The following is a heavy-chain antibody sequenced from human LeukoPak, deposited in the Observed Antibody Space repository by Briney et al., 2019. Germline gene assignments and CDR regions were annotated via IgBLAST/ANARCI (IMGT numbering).Heavy chain of an antibody. CDR3: ARDIVVVVAARFDY. J-gene: IGHJ4*02. D-gene: IGHD2-15*01. CDR1: GYTFTSYG. Sequence: ASVKVSCTASGYTFTSYGISWVRQAPGQGLEWMGWISAYNGNTNYAQKLQGRVTMTTDTSTSTAYMELRSLRSDDTAVYYCARDIVVVVAARFDYWGQGTLVTVSS. CDR2: ISAYNGNT. V-gene: IGHV1-18*04.